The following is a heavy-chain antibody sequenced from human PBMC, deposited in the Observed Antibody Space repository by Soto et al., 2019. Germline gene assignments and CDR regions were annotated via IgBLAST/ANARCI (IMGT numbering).Heavy chain of an antibody. CDR2: IYYSGSP. D-gene: IGHD2-15*01. J-gene: IGHJ4*02. CDR3: ARAGPAPLSAY. Sequence: QVQLQESGPGLVKASETLSLTCTVSGGSISNYYCSWIRQPPGKGLEWIGYIYYSGSPNYNPSLKSRVTISVDTSKTQFSLKLRSVTAADTAVYYCARAGPAPLSAYWGQGTLVTVSS. CDR1: GGSISNYY. V-gene: IGHV4-59*01.